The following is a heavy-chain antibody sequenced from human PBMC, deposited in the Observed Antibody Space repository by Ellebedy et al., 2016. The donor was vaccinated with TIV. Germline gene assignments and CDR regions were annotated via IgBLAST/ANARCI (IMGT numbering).Heavy chain of an antibody. CDR2: IIPIFGTA. V-gene: IGHV1-69*13. D-gene: IGHD3-10*01. J-gene: IGHJ5*02. CDR3: ARGITMVRGVPFDP. Sequence: ASVKVSCKASGGTFSSYAISWVRQAPGQGLEWMGGIIPIFGTANYAQKFQGRVTITADESTSTAYMELSSLRSEDTAVYYCARGITMVRGVPFDPWGQGTLVTVSS. CDR1: GGTFSSYA.